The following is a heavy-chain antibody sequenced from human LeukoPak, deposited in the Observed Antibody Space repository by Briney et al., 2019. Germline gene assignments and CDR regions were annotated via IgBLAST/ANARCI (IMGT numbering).Heavy chain of an antibody. CDR1: GFTFSDYY. D-gene: IGHD5-24*01. CDR3: ASRDGYNSWAFDI. J-gene: IGHJ3*02. Sequence: KPGGSLRLSCAASGFTFSDYYMSWIRQAPGKGLEWVSSISSSSSYIYYADSVKGRFTISRDNAKNSLYLQMNSLRAEDTAVYYCASRDGYNSWAFDIWGQGTMVTVSS. CDR2: ISSSSSYI. V-gene: IGHV3-11*06.